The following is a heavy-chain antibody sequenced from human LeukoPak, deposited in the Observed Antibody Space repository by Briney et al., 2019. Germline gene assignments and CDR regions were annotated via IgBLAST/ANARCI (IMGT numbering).Heavy chain of an antibody. CDR2: ISSSGSTI. CDR1: GFTFSDYY. J-gene: IGHJ4*02. V-gene: IGHV3-11*01. D-gene: IGHD2-15*01. Sequence: PGGSLRLSCAASGFTFSDYYMSWIRQAPGKGLEWVSYISSSGSTIYYADSVKGRFTISRDNAKNSLYLQMNSLRAEDTAVYYCARRYCTSAYCHHFDYWGQGALVTVSS. CDR3: ARRYCTSAYCHHFDY.